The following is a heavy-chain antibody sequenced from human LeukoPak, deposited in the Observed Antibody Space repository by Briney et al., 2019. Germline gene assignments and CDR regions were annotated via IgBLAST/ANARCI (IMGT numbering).Heavy chain of an antibody. Sequence: PGGSLRLSCAASGFTFSTYWMHWVRQAPGKGLVWVSRISSDGSSTNYADSVKGRFTISRDNAKNTLYLQMNSLRGEDTAVYYCTRSDWFDPWGQGTLVTVSS. CDR2: ISSDGSST. CDR1: GFTFSTYW. CDR3: TRSDWFDP. V-gene: IGHV3-74*01. J-gene: IGHJ5*02.